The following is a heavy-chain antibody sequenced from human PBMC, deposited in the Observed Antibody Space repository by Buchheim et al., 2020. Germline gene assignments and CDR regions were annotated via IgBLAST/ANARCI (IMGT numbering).Heavy chain of an antibody. CDR2: ISGSGGST. CDR3: AKSGYYGSGSYYYYGMDV. Sequence: EVQLLESGGGLVQPGGSLRLSCAASGFTFSSYAMSWVRQAPGKGLEWVSAISGSGGSTYYADSVKGRFTISRANSKNTLYLQMNSLRAEDTAVYYCAKSGYYGSGSYYYYGMDVWGQGTT. V-gene: IGHV3-23*01. J-gene: IGHJ6*02. D-gene: IGHD3-10*01. CDR1: GFTFSSYA.